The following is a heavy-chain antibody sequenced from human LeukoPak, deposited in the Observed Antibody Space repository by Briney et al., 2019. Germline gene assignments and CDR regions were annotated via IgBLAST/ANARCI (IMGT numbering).Heavy chain of an antibody. CDR2: IHYTGTT. V-gene: IGHV4-39*01. D-gene: IGHD6-6*01. J-gene: IGHJ4*02. Sequence: SETLSLTCTVSGGSISSSSYYWGWIRQPPGKGLEWIGSIHYTGTTYYNPSLKSRFTISVDTSKNQFSLKLNSVTAADTAVYYCARRWGSIAAPAFDHWGQGTLVTVSS. CDR1: GGSISSSSYY. CDR3: ARRWGSIAAPAFDH.